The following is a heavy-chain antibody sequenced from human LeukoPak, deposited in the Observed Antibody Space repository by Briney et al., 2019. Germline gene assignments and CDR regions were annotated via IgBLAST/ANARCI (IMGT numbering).Heavy chain of an antibody. CDR3: AREVGTPQAFDI. Sequence: GGSLRLSCAASRFTFSNYGVNWVRQAPGKGLEWVSYINSRSSTICYADSVRGRFTISRDNAKNSLYLQMNSLKAEDTAIYYCAREVGTPQAFDIWGQGTMATVSS. CDR2: INSRSSTI. V-gene: IGHV3-48*01. CDR1: RFTFSNYG. D-gene: IGHD1-26*01. J-gene: IGHJ3*02.